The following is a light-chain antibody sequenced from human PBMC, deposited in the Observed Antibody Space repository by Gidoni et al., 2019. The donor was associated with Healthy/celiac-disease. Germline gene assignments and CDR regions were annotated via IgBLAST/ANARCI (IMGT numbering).Light chain of an antibody. Sequence: DIVMTQSPLSLPVTPGEPASISCRSSHSLLHSNGYNYLDWYLQKPGQSPQLLIYLGSNRASGVPDRFSGSGSGTDFTLKISRVEAEDVGVYYCMQALQTPIFTFXPXTKVDIK. J-gene: IGKJ3*01. CDR3: MQALQTPIFT. V-gene: IGKV2-28*01. CDR1: HSLLHSNGYNY. CDR2: LGS.